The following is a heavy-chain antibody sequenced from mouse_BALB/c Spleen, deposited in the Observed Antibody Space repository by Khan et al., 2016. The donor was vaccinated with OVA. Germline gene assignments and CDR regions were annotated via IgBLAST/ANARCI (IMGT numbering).Heavy chain of an antibody. D-gene: IGHD4-1*01. J-gene: IGHJ3*01. CDR3: ASHLTGSFAY. CDR2: ISSDGTYT. Sequence: EVTLVESGGDLVKPGGSLKLSCAASGFTFSVYSMSWVRQTPDKRLEWVATISSDGTYTYYPDSVKGRFTISRDNAKNTLFLQMIRLKSEDTAMYYCASHLTGSFAYWGQGTLVTVSA. V-gene: IGHV5-6*01. CDR1: GFTFSVYS.